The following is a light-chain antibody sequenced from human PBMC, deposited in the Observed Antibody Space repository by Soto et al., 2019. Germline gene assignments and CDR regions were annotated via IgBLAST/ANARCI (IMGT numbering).Light chain of an antibody. J-gene: IGLJ1*01. CDR2: EVT. CDR3: SSYTNINTRACV. Sequence: QSVLTQPPSASGSPGQSVTISCTGTSSDVGAYNYVSWYQQHPGKAPKLIIYEVTDRPSGVSNRFSGSKSGNTASLTISGLQAEDEAEYYCSSYTNINTRACVFGTGTKLTVL. V-gene: IGLV2-14*01. CDR1: SSDVGAYNY.